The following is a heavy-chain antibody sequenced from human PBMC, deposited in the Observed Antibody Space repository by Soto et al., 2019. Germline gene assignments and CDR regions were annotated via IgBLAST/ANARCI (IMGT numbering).Heavy chain of an antibody. CDR2: ISSSSSTI. CDR3: ARSPPWGSFDY. V-gene: IGHV3-48*01. D-gene: IGHD3-10*01. CDR1: GFTFSRYS. J-gene: IGHJ4*02. Sequence: EVQLVESGGGLVQPGGSLRLSCAASGFTFSRYSMNWVRQAPGKGLEWVSYISSSSSTIYYADSVKVRFTISRDNAKNSLYLQMNSLRAEDTAVYYCARSPPWGSFDYLGQGTLVTVSS.